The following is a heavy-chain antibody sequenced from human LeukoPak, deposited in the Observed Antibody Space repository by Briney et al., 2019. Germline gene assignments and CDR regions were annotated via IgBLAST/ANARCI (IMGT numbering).Heavy chain of an antibody. J-gene: IGHJ3*02. CDR3: ASDMVRGILMRGGGAFDI. V-gene: IGHV4-4*07. CDR2: IYTSGYS. CDR1: GGSISSYY. D-gene: IGHD3-10*01. Sequence: SETLSLTCTVSGGSISSYYWSWIRQPAGKGLEWIGRIYTSGYSNYNPSLQSRVTMSVDTSKNQFSLKLSSVTAADTAVYYCASDMVRGILMRGGGAFDIWGQGTMVTVSS.